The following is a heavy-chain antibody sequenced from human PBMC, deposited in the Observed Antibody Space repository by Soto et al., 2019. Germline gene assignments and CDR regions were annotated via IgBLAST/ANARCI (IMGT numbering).Heavy chain of an antibody. J-gene: IGHJ4*02. CDR3: ARDSAAAAGLSFDS. V-gene: IGHV1-2*02. D-gene: IGHD6-13*01. CDR1: GYTFTDYY. Sequence: ASVKVSCKASGYTFTDYYMHWVRRAPGQGLEWMGWINDNSGATRYSQRFQGRVTLTRDTSISTAYMELSNLRSDDTAVYYCARDSAAAAGLSFDSWGQGTLVNVSS. CDR2: INDNSGAT.